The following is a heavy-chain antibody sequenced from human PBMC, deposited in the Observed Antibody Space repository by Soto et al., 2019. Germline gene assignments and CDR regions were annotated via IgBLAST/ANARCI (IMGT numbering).Heavy chain of an antibody. CDR3: AREDGGGPFDY. D-gene: IGHD2-15*01. CDR2: MSGTSADT. Sequence: DVHLLESGGGLVQPGGSLRLSCAASGFMFSAYAMHWVRQAPGQGLEWVSSMSGTSADTYYADSVKGRFTVSRDSSKDTIYLQLNSLRAEDPALYFCAREDGGGPFDYWGQGTLVIVSS. J-gene: IGHJ4*02. CDR1: GFMFSAYA. V-gene: IGHV3-23*01.